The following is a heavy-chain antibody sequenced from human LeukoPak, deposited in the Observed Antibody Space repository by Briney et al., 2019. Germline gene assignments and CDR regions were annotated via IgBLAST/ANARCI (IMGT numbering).Heavy chain of an antibody. V-gene: IGHV3-9*01. J-gene: IGHJ6*02. Sequence: PGRSLRLSCAASGFTFDDFAMHWVRQAPGKGLEWVSGIDWNGGRAAFADSVRGRFNISRDNDKNSLYLQMNSLRAENTAFYYCAKARRTVVRGGSWGMDVWGQGTTVTVSS. D-gene: IGHD3-16*01. CDR2: IDWNGGRA. CDR3: AKARRTVVRGGSWGMDV. CDR1: GFTFDDFA.